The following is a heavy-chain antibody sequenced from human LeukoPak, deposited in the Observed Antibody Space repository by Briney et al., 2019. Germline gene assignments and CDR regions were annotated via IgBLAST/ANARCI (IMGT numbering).Heavy chain of an antibody. CDR1: GYTFTGYY. CDR2: ISAYNGNT. Sequence: ASVKVSCKASGYTFTGYYMHWVRQVPGQRLEWMGWISAYNGNTNYAQKLQGRVTMTTDTSTSTAYMELRSLRSDDTAVYYCARDSIAVAGKGGIFDSWGQGTLVTVSS. V-gene: IGHV1-18*04. J-gene: IGHJ4*02. D-gene: IGHD6-19*01. CDR3: ARDSIAVAGKGGIFDS.